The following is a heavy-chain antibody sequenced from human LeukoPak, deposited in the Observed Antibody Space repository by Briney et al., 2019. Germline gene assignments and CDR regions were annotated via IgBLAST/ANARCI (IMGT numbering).Heavy chain of an antibody. D-gene: IGHD5-24*01. CDR2: IYSGGST. CDR3: ARSTGWLQGYFDY. Sequence: PGGSLRLSCAASGFTVSSNYMSWVRQAPGKGLEWVSVIYSGGSTYYADSVKGRFTISRDNSKNTLYLQMNSLRAEDTAVYYCARSTGWLQGYFDYWGQGTLVTVSS. CDR1: GFTVSSNY. V-gene: IGHV3-53*01. J-gene: IGHJ4*02.